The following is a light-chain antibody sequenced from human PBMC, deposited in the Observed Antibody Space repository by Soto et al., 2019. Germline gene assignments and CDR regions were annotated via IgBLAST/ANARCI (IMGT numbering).Light chain of an antibody. J-gene: IGLJ2*01. CDR1: SGHTNYA. Sequence: QPVLTQSPSASASLGASVKLTCTLSSGHTNYAIAWHQQHPEKGPRFLMKLNSDGSHRKGDGIPDRFSGSSSGSERYLPIPSLQSGDEADYYCQTWDTGIGVFGGGTKLTVL. V-gene: IGLV4-69*01. CDR3: QTWDTGIGV. CDR2: LNSDGSH.